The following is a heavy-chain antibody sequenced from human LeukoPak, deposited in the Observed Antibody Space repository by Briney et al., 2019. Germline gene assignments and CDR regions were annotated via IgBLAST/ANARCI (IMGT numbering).Heavy chain of an antibody. CDR1: GFTFSSYS. CDR2: ISSSSRTI. J-gene: IGHJ5*02. V-gene: IGHV3-48*01. D-gene: IGHD3-10*01. Sequence: PGGSLRLSCAASGFTFSSYSMNWVRQAPGKGLEWLSYISSSSRTIYYADSVKGRFTISRDNANNSLYLQMNSLRAEDTAVYYCARARKSGGITMIRGVKDRGWFDPWGQGTLVTVSS. CDR3: ARARKSGGITMIRGVKDRGWFDP.